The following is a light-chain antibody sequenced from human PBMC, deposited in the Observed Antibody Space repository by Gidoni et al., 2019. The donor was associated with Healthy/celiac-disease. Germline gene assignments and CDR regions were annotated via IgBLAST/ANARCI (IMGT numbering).Light chain of an antibody. CDR3: QQYNNWPPWT. J-gene: IGKJ1*01. Sequence: EIVMTQSPATLSVSPGERATLSCRASQSVSSNLAGYQQKPGQAPRLLIYGASPRSTGIPARFSGSGSGTEFTLTISSLQSADFAVYYCQQYNNWPPWTFGQGTKVEIK. V-gene: IGKV3-15*01. CDR2: GAS. CDR1: QSVSSN.